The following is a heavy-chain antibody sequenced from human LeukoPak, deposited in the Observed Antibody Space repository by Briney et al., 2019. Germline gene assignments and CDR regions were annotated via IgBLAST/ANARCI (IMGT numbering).Heavy chain of an antibody. Sequence: GGSLRLSCAASGFTFNSYSMNWVRQAPGKGLEWVSYIDSSSSTIYYADSVKGRFTISRDNSKNTLYLQMNSLRAEDTAVYYCASEKWLVPNYYFDYWGQGTLVTVSS. J-gene: IGHJ4*02. CDR3: ASEKWLVPNYYFDY. V-gene: IGHV3-48*01. D-gene: IGHD6-19*01. CDR1: GFTFNSYS. CDR2: IDSSSSTI.